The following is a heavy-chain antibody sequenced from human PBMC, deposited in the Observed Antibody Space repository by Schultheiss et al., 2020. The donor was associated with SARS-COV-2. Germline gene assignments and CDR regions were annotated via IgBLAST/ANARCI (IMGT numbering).Heavy chain of an antibody. D-gene: IGHD3-22*01. CDR2: INPNSGGT. Sequence: ASVKVSSKASGYTFTGYYMHWVRQAPGQGLEWMGRINPNSGGTNYAQKFQGRVTMTRDTSISTAYMELSRLRSDDTAVYYCAREHYYDSPYDYWGQGTLVTVSS. J-gene: IGHJ4*02. CDR3: AREHYYDSPYDY. CDR1: GYTFTGYY. V-gene: IGHV1-2*06.